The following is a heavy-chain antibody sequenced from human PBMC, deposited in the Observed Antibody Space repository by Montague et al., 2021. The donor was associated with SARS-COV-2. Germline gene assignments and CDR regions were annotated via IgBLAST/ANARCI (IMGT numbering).Heavy chain of an antibody. V-gene: IGHV6-1*01. CDR3: ARTSASSDY. D-gene: IGHD1-26*01. CDR1: GDSVSRNSAA. J-gene: IGHJ4*02. Sequence: SVISGDSVSRNSAAWNWIRQSPSRGLEWLGRIYYRSKWYNDYAVSVKSRITINPDTSKNQISLQLNSVTPEDTAVYYCARTSASSDYWGQGTLVTVSS. CDR2: IYYRSKWYN.